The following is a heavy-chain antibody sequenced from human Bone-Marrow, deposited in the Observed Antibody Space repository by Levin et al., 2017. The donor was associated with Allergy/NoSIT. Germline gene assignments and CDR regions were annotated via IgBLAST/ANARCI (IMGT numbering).Heavy chain of an antibody. CDR2: ITTGSAYI. V-gene: IGHV3-21*04. Sequence: GGSLRLSCAASGFTFSTYSMVWVRQAPGKGLEWVSFITTGSAYIYYGDSVKGRFTISRDNSRNRMYLHMNTLNVEDTAVYYCAKANNGMATGGNHWGQGTLVTVSS. D-gene: IGHD5-24*01. CDR3: AKANNGMATGGNH. CDR1: GFTFSTYS. J-gene: IGHJ5*02.